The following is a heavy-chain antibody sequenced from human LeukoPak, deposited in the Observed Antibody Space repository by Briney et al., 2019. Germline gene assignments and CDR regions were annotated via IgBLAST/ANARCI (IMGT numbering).Heavy chain of an antibody. V-gene: IGHV3-7*03. Sequence: PGGSLRLSCSASGFTFSSRWMSWVRQAPGKGLEWVANIKEDGSQKYYADSVKGRFTISRDNAKNSLYLQMNSLRVEDTAVYYCAIDPNWGTHSWGQGVLVTVSS. CDR2: IKEDGSQK. D-gene: IGHD7-27*01. CDR3: AIDPNWGTHS. CDR1: GFTFSSRW. J-gene: IGHJ4*02.